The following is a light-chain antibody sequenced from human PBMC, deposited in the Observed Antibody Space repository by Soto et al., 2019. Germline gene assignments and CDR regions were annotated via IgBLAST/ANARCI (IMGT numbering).Light chain of an antibody. Sequence: EIVLTQSPGTLSLSPGERATLSCRASQSVNSAYLAWYQQKPGQAPRLLIYDASSRATGIPDRFSGSESGTDFTLTINRLEPEDFAVYYCQQYSSTPTTFGGGTKVEIK. CDR3: QQYSSTPTT. CDR1: QSVNSAY. V-gene: IGKV3-20*01. J-gene: IGKJ4*01. CDR2: DAS.